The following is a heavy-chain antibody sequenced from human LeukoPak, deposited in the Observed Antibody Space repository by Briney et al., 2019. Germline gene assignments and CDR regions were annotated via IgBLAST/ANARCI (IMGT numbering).Heavy chain of an antibody. Sequence: ASVKVSCKASGYTFTGYYMHWVRQAPGQGLEWMGWINPNSGGTNYAQKFQGRVTMTRDTSISTAYMELSRLRSDDTAVYYCARELTTVTTRGSKNWFDPWGQGTLVTVSP. CDR2: INPNSGGT. D-gene: IGHD4-17*01. CDR3: ARELTTVTTRGSKNWFDP. J-gene: IGHJ5*02. V-gene: IGHV1-2*02. CDR1: GYTFTGYY.